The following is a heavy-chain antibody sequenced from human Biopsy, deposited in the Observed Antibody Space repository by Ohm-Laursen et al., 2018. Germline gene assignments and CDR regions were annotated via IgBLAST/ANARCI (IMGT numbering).Heavy chain of an antibody. CDR2: INHRGFT. CDR3: ASVVLGPTNDAFDL. D-gene: IGHD3-22*01. CDR1: GGSLSGYY. V-gene: IGHV4-34*01. J-gene: IGHJ3*01. Sequence: SDTLSLTCAVYGGSLSGYYWNWIRQSPGKGLEWIGEINHRGFTSNNPSLKRRVAMTVDTSKKQLSLRLRSVTAADTAMYYCASVVLGPTNDAFDLWGQGTMVVVSS.